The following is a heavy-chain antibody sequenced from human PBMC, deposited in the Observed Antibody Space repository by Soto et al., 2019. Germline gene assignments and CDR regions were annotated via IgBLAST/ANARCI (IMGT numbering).Heavy chain of an antibody. CDR1: GAPIRSFY. J-gene: IGHJ4*02. D-gene: IGHD6-19*01. CDR2: IYNGERT. CDR3: VQTTGWPGFDY. Sequence: SETLSLTCTASGAPIRSFYWNWVRQPPGRGLEWIGHIYNGERTIYSPSLASRVTISVDTSKNQFSLNLESVTAADTAMYYCVQTTGWPGFDYWGQGILVTVSS. V-gene: IGHV4-4*07.